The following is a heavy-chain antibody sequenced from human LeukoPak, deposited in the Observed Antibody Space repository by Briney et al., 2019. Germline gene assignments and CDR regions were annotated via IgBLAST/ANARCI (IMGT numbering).Heavy chain of an antibody. CDR2: ITSSGSTI. CDR3: ARGVSSGLGY. V-gene: IGHV3-11*04. Sequence: GSLRLSCAASGFTVSNNYMSWVRQAPGKGPEWVSYITSSGSTIYYADSVKGRFTISRDNAKNSLYLQMNSLRAEDTAVYYCARGVSSGLGYWGQGTLVTVSS. J-gene: IGHJ4*02. CDR1: GFTVSNNY. D-gene: IGHD6-19*01.